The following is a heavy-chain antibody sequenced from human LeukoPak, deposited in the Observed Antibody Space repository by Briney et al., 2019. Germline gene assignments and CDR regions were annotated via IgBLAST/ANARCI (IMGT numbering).Heavy chain of an antibody. Sequence: ASVKVSCKASGYTFTSYDINWVRQATGQGLEWMGWMNPNSGNTGYAQKFQGRVTMTRNTSISTAYMELSGLRSEDTAVYYCARGLHDYGDCAYYFDYWGQGTLVTVSS. CDR2: MNPNSGNT. D-gene: IGHD4-17*01. CDR1: GYTFTSYD. J-gene: IGHJ4*02. V-gene: IGHV1-8*01. CDR3: ARGLHDYGDCAYYFDY.